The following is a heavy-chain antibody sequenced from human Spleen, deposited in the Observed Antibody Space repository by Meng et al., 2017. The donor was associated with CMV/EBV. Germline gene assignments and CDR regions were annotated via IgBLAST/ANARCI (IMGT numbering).Heavy chain of an antibody. V-gene: IGHV4-59*01. J-gene: IGHJ6*02. D-gene: IGHD1-26*01. CDR3: ARGGGSYPHYYYGMDV. Sequence: SETLSLTCTVSGGSISSYYWSWIRQPPGKGLEWIGYIYYSGSTNYNPSLESRVTISVDTSKNQFSLKLSSVTAADTAVYYCARGGGSYPHYYYGMDVWGQGTTVTVSS. CDR2: IYYSGST. CDR1: GGSISSYY.